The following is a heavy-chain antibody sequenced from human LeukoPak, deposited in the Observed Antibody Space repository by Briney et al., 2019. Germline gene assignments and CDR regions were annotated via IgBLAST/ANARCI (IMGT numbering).Heavy chain of an antibody. CDR2: IASDGSSI. V-gene: IGHV3-74*01. CDR3: ARDNLPHY. J-gene: IGHJ4*02. CDR1: GFTFSSYG. Sequence: GGSLRLSCAASGFTFSSYGMSWVRQAPGKGLVWVSRIASDGSSIIYADSVKGRFTISRDNAKNTLYLQMNSLRAEDTAVYYCARDNLPHYWGQGTLVTVSS.